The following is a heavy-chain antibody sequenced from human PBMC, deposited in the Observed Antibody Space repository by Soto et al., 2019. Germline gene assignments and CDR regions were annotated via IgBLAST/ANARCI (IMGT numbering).Heavy chain of an antibody. CDR2: ISGSGSVT. CDR1: GSTFSSSA. J-gene: IGHJ3*02. D-gene: IGHD6-19*01. V-gene: IGHV3-23*01. CDR3: SRNTSGRKGSTVDI. Sequence: EEQLLESGGGLVQPGGSLRLSCAASGSTFSSSAMTWVRQAPGKGLEWVSAISGSGSVTYYTSSVRGRFTISRDNSRKTLQPQMNNLTAEDTAVYYCSRNTSGRKGSTVDIWGHGPMVTVSS.